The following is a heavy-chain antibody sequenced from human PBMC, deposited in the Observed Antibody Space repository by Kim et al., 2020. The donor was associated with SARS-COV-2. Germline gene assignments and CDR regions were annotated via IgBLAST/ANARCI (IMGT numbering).Heavy chain of an antibody. CDR1: GYTFTSYA. CDR2: INAGNGNT. J-gene: IGHJ6*03. Sequence: ASVKVSCKAPGYTFTSYAMHWVRQAPGQRLEWMGWINAGNGNTKYSQKFQGRVTITRDTSASTDYMELSSLRSEDTAVYYCARDSYYDIFRYYYYYMDVWGKGTTVTVSS. CDR3: ARDSYYDIFRYYYYYMDV. V-gene: IGHV1-3*01. D-gene: IGHD3-9*01.